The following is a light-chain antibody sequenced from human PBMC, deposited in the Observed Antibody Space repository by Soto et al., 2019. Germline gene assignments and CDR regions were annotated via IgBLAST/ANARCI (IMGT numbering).Light chain of an antibody. V-gene: IGLV2-11*01. Sequence: QSVLTQPHSVSGSPGQSVTISCSGTSSDVGNYNYVSWYQHHPGKAPKLMIYDVTTRPSGVPDRFSGSKSGNMASLTISGLQAEDEADFYCCSYAGSYTWVFGGGTKLTVL. CDR2: DVT. CDR3: CSYAGSYTWV. CDR1: SSDVGNYNY. J-gene: IGLJ3*02.